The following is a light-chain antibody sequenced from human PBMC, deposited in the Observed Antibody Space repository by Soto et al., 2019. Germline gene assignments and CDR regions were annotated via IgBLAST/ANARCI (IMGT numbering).Light chain of an antibody. J-gene: IGKJ4*01. CDR3: QQYNNWPLT. V-gene: IGKV3-15*01. CDR1: QSVSSN. Sequence: ERVMTQSPATLSVSPGERATLSCRASQSVSSNLAWYQQKPGQAPRLLIYGASTRATGIPARFSGSGSVTEFTLTISSLQSEDFAVYYCQQYNNWPLTFGGGTKVEIK. CDR2: GAS.